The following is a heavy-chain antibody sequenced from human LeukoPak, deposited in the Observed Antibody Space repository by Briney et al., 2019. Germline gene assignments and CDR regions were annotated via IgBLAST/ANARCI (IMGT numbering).Heavy chain of an antibody. CDR2: INPNSGGT. Sequence: ASVKVSCKASGYTFTGYYMHWVRQARGQGREWMGWINPNSGGTNYAQKFQGRVTMTRDTSISTAYMELSRLRSDDTAVYYCAREYGDYAYYFDYWGQGTLVTVSS. CDR3: AREYGDYAYYFDY. D-gene: IGHD4-17*01. J-gene: IGHJ4*02. V-gene: IGHV1-2*02. CDR1: GYTFTGYY.